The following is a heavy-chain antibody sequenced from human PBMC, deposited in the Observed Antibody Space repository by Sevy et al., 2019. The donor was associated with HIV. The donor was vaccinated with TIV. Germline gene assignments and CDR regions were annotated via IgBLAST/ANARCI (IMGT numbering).Heavy chain of an antibody. D-gene: IGHD3-10*01. CDR3: AKIGFGESYYLDY. J-gene: IGHJ4*02. V-gene: IGHV3-23*01. CDR2: ISGSGGST. CDR1: GFTFSSYA. Sequence: GGSLRLSCAASGFTFSSYAMSWVRQAPGKGLEWVSAISGSGGSTYYADSVKGRFTISRDNSKNTLYLQMNSLRAEDTAVDYCAKIGFGESYYLDYWGQGTLVTVSS.